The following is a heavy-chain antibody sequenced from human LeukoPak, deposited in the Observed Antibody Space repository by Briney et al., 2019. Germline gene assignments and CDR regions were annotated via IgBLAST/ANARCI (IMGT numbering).Heavy chain of an antibody. CDR2: MSPNSGDT. V-gene: IGHV1-8*01. D-gene: IGHD7-27*01. Sequence: ASVKVSCKASGYTFTSYDFNWVRQATGQRPEWMGWMSPNSGDTGYAQKFQDRVTMTRNTSISTAYMELSSLRSDDTAVYYCARGLPNWGYDYWGPGTLVTASS. J-gene: IGHJ4*02. CDR1: GYTFTSYD. CDR3: ARGLPNWGYDY.